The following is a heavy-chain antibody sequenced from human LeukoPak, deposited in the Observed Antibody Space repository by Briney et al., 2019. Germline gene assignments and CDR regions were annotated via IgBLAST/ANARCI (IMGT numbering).Heavy chain of an antibody. CDR2: INHSGST. Sequence: SETLSLTCAVYGGSFSGYYWSWIRQPPGKGLEWIGEINHSGSTNYNPSLKSRVTISVDTSKNQFSLKLSPVTAADTAVDYRGRDRGTWNDDGFDYWGQGTLVTGSS. J-gene: IGHJ4*02. D-gene: IGHD1-1*01. CDR3: GRDRGTWNDDGFDY. V-gene: IGHV4-34*01. CDR1: GGSFSGYY.